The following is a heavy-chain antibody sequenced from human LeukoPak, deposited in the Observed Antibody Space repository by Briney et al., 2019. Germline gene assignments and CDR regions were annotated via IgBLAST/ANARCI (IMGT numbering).Heavy chain of an antibody. CDR2: ISSSSSTI. D-gene: IGHD1-26*01. CDR3: ARDRGSGDEYSPDAFDI. V-gene: IGHV3-48*01. CDR1: GFTFSSYS. Sequence: PGGSLRLSCAASGFTFSSYSMNWVRQAPGKGLEWVSYISSSSSTIYYADSVKGRFTISRDNAKNSLYLQMNSLRAEDTAVYYCARDRGSGDEYSPDAFDIWGQGTMVTVSS. J-gene: IGHJ3*02.